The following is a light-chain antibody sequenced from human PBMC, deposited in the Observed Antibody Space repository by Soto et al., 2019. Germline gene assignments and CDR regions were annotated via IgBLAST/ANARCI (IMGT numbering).Light chain of an antibody. V-gene: IGKV3-15*01. Sequence: EVVMAQSPATLSVSPGERVTLPCRASQSINNDLAWYQQKVGQGPSLLIYGASTRATGIPARFSGSGSGTEFTLTISSLQSEDSAVYYCQQYNKWPPLTFGGGAKVEIK. J-gene: IGKJ4*01. CDR1: QSINND. CDR2: GAS. CDR3: QQYNKWPPLT.